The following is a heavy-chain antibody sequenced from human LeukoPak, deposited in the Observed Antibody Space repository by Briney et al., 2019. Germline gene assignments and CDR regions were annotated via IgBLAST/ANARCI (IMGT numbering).Heavy chain of an antibody. V-gene: IGHV4-59*08. D-gene: IGHD3-3*01. CDR1: GGSISSYY. Sequence: SETLFLTCTVSGGSISSYYWSWIRQPPGKELEWIGYIYYSVSTNYNPSLESRVTISVDTSKNQFFLILSSVTAADTAVYYCARHSGYYIDYWGQGTLVTVSS. CDR2: IYYSVST. J-gene: IGHJ4*02. CDR3: ARHSGYYIDY.